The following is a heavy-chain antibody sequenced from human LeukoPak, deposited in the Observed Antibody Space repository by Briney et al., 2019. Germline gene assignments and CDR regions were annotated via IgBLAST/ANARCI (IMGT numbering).Heavy chain of an antibody. Sequence: SVKVSCKASGGTFSSYAISWVRQAPGQGLEWMGGIIPIFGTANYAQKFQGRVTITADKSTSTAYMELSSLRSEDTAVYYCGSSPSVYYYMDVWGKGTTVTVSS. CDR2: IIPIFGTA. J-gene: IGHJ6*03. CDR3: GSSPSVYYYMDV. V-gene: IGHV1-69*06. CDR1: GGTFSSYA. D-gene: IGHD6-13*01.